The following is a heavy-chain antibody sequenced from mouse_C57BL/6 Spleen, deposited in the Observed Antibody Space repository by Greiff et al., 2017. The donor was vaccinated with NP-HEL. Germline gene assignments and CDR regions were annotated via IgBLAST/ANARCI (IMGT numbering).Heavy chain of an antibody. CDR3: ARSDGYYAWFAY. V-gene: IGHV3-6*01. CDR2: ISYDGSN. CDR1: GYSITSGYY. D-gene: IGHD2-3*01. J-gene: IGHJ3*01. Sequence: EVKLMESGPGLVKPSQSLSLTCSVTGYSITSGYYWNWLRQFPGNKLEWMGYISYDGSNNYNPSLKNRISITRDTSKNQFFLKLNSVTTEDTATYYCARSDGYYAWFAYWGQGTLVTVSA.